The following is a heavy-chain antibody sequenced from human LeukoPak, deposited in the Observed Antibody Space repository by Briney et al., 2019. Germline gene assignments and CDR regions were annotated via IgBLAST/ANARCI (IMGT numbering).Heavy chain of an antibody. J-gene: IGHJ3*02. V-gene: IGHV4-39*01. D-gene: IGHD3-22*01. CDR1: GGSISSSSYY. CDR3: ARHPRITMIVVVITTLRHAFDI. Sequence: SETLSLTCTVSGGSISSSSYYWGWIRQPPGKGLEWIGSIYYSGSTYYNPSLKSRVTISVDTSKNQFSLKLSSVTAADTAVYYCARHPRITMIVVVITTLRHAFDIWGQGTMVTVSS. CDR2: IYYSGST.